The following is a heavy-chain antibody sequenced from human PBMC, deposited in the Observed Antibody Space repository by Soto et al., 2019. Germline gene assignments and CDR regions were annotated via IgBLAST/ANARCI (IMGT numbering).Heavy chain of an antibody. Sequence: SETLSLTCTVSGGSISSYYWSWIRQPPGKGLEWIGYIHYSGSTNYNPSLKRRVTISGDTSKNQLSLNLSSVTAADTAVYYCARHYYDASGLDYWGQGTLVTVSS. J-gene: IGHJ4*02. D-gene: IGHD3-22*01. CDR2: IHYSGST. V-gene: IGHV4-59*01. CDR1: GGSISSYY. CDR3: ARHYYDASGLDY.